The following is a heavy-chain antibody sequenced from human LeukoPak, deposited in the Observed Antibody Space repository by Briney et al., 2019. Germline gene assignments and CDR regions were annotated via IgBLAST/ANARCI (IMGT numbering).Heavy chain of an antibody. CDR3: LRQGADI. Sequence: GESLKTSCKGSGYIFSSFWIAWVRQMPGKGLEWMGIMYPGDSDTRYSPSSQGQVTFSADKSITTAYLQWSSLKASDTAMYYCLRQGADIWGQGTMVTVSS. J-gene: IGHJ3*02. CDR2: MYPGDSDT. V-gene: IGHV5-51*01. CDR1: GYIFSSFW.